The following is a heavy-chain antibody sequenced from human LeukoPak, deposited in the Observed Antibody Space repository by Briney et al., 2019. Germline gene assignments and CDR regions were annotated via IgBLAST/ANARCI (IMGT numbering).Heavy chain of an antibody. CDR1: GDSIHSVYYF. Sequence: SETLSLTCTVSGDSIHSVYYFWGWIRQPPGKGLEWIGSVYFDGDTSYSPSLKSRVIISVDTSKNQFSLKLSSVTAADTAVYYCARGKSKFDYWGQGTLVTVSS. CDR2: VYFDGDT. V-gene: IGHV4-39*01. CDR3: ARGKSKFDY. J-gene: IGHJ4*02.